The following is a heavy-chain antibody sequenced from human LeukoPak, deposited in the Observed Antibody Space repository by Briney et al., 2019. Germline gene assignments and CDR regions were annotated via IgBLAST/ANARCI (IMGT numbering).Heavy chain of an antibody. J-gene: IGHJ1*01. CDR3: ARQGIVVVPAARVQYFQH. D-gene: IGHD2-2*01. CDR2: IYYSGST. V-gene: IGHV4-39*01. Sequence: SETLSLTCTVSGGSISSSSYYWGWIRQPPGKGLEWIGSIYYSGSTYYNPSLKSRVTISVDTSKNQFSPKLSSVTAADTAVYYCARQGIVVVPAARVQYFQHWGQGTLVTVSS. CDR1: GGSISSSSYY.